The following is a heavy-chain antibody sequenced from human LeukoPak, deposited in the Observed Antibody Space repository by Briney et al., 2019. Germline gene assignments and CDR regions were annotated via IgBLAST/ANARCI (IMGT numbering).Heavy chain of an antibody. CDR2: IYTSGST. J-gene: IGHJ5*02. CDR1: GGSISSGGYS. CDR3: ARGPDSSWYNNWFDP. V-gene: IGHV4-61*02. Sequence: SETLSLTCAVSGGSISSGGYSWSWIRQPPGKGLEWIGRIYTSGSTNYNPSLKSRVTMSVDTSKNQFSLKLSSVTAADTAVYYCARGPDSSWYNNWFDPWGQGTLVTVSS. D-gene: IGHD6-13*01.